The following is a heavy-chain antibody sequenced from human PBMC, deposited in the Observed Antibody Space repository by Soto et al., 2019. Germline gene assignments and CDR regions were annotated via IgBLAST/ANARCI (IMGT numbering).Heavy chain of an antibody. CDR2: IIPILRTA. D-gene: IGHD5-12*01. J-gene: IGHJ4*02. V-gene: IGHV1-69*11. Sequence: QGQVEQSGAEVKKPGSSVKVSCKSSGDTFSSYGFTCVRQAPGQGLAWMGGIIPILRTANYAQKFQGRVTITADESTSTAYMELSSLRSEETAVYYCARALVATTAFAYWGQGILVTVSS. CDR3: ARALVATTAFAY. CDR1: GDTFSSYG.